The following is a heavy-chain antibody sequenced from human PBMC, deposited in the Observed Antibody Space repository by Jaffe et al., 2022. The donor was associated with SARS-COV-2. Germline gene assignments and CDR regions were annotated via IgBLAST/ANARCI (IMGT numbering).Heavy chain of an antibody. CDR2: ISPYNGNT. J-gene: IGHJ3*02. Sequence: QVQLVQSGPEVKKPGASMRVSCKTSGYSFINYGITWVRQAPGQGLEWMGWISPYNGNTHSAQRFQGRVTLTTDTSASIAYMEVRSLRPDDTAVYFCARGNDAFDMWGQGTMLTVSS. V-gene: IGHV1-18*01. CDR3: ARGNDAFDM. CDR1: GYSFINYG.